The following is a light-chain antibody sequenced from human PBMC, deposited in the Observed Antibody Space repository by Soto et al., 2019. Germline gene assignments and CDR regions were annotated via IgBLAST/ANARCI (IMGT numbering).Light chain of an antibody. Sequence: QSVLTQPPSASGTPGQRVTISCSGSSSNIGSNYVYWYQQLPGTAPKLLIYRNNQRHSGVPDRFSGSKSGTSASLAISGLRSEDEADYYCAAWDDSLKVVFGGGTKVTVL. CDR3: AAWDDSLKVV. J-gene: IGLJ2*01. CDR2: RNN. CDR1: SSNIGSNY. V-gene: IGLV1-47*01.